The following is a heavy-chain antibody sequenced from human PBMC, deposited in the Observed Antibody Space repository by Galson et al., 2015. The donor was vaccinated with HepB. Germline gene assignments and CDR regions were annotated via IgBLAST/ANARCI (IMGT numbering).Heavy chain of an antibody. CDR2: IDPTDSYT. J-gene: IGHJ4*02. V-gene: IGHV5-10-1*01. CDR1: GYSFTTYW. D-gene: IGHD3-10*01. CDR3: ARDGSGSYLDYSYFDP. Sequence: QSGAEVKKPGESLKISCKGSGYSFTTYWINWVRQMPGKGLEWMGKIDPTDSYTHYSPSFQGQVTISIDKSISTAYLQWSSLKASDTAIYYCARDGSGSYLDYSYFDPWGQGTLVTVSS.